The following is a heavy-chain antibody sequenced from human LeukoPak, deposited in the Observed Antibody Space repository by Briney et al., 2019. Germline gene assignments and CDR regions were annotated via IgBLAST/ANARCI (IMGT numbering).Heavy chain of an antibody. V-gene: IGHV4-30-2*01. D-gene: IGHD5-12*01. CDR1: GGSISSGGYS. CDR2: IYHSGST. CDR3: ARARERWLLSLGD. Sequence: SQTLSLTCAVSGGSISSGGYSWSWIRQPPGKGLEWIGYIYHSGSTYYNPSLKSRVTISVDTSKNQFSLKLSSVTAADTAVYYCARARERWLLSLGDWGQGTLVTVSS. J-gene: IGHJ4*02.